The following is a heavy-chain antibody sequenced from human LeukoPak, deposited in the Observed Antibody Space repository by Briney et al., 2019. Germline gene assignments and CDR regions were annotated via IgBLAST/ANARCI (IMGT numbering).Heavy chain of an antibody. D-gene: IGHD4-23*01. CDR2: TYYRSKWYN. V-gene: IGHV6-1*01. CDR1: GDSVSSNSAA. Sequence: SQTLSLTCATSGDSVSSNSAAWNWIRQFPSRGLEWLGRTYYRSKWYNDYAVSVKSRITINPDTSKNQFSLQLNSVTPEDTAVYYCARDGRWPPYYYYGMDVWGQGTTVTVSS. J-gene: IGHJ6*02. CDR3: ARDGRWPPYYYYGMDV.